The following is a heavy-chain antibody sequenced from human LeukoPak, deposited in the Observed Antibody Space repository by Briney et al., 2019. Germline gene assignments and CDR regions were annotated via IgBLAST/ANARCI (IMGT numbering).Heavy chain of an antibody. Sequence: GESLKISCKGSGYSFTSYWIGWVRQMHGKGLEWMGIIYPGESDTRYSPSFQGQVTISADKSITTAYLQWSSLKPSDTAMYYCASYNYYDSSGYYYEWVYWGQGTLVTVSS. J-gene: IGHJ4*02. CDR3: ASYNYYDSSGYYYEWVY. D-gene: IGHD3-22*01. CDR1: GYSFTSYW. CDR2: IYPGESDT. V-gene: IGHV5-51*01.